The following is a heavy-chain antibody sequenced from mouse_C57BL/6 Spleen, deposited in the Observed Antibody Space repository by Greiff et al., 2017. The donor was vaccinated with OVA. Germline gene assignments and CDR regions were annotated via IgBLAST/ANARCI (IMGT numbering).Heavy chain of an antibody. CDR1: GYTFTDYY. CDR3: AKSPYGNYYFDY. D-gene: IGHD2-1*01. V-gene: IGHV1-34*01. CDR2: IYPNNGGN. J-gene: IGHJ2*01. Sequence: EVQLQQSGPELVKPGASVKMSCKASGYTFTDYYMHWVKQSHGKSLEWIGYIYPNNGGNGYNQTFKGKATLTVDKSSSTAYMELRSLTSEDSAVYYCAKSPYGNYYFDYWGQGTTLTVSS.